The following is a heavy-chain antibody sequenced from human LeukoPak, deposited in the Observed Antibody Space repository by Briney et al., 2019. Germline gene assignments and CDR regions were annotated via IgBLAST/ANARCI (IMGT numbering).Heavy chain of an antibody. V-gene: IGHV5-51*01. Sequence: GESLKISCKGSGYSFTSYWIGWVRQMPGKGLEWMGIIYPGDSDTRYSPPFQGQVTISADKSISTAYLQWSSLKASDTAMYYCARLAKITYYYGSGDYYYYYMDVWGKGTTVTISS. CDR3: ARLAKITYYYGSGDYYYYYMDV. J-gene: IGHJ6*03. D-gene: IGHD3-10*01. CDR2: IYPGDSDT. CDR1: GYSFTSYW.